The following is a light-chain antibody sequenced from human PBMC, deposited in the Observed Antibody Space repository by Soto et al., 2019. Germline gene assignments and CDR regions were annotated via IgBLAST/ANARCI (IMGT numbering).Light chain of an antibody. CDR3: QQYKDWPTT. CDR2: GAS. J-gene: IGKJ1*01. CDR1: QSVSSSY. Sequence: EIVLTQSPGTLSLSPGERATLSCRASQSVSSSYLAWYQQKPGQAPRLLIYGASSRATGIPDRFSGSGSGTDFTLTISRLEPEDFAVYYCQQYKDWPTTFGQGTQVEIK. V-gene: IGKV3-20*01.